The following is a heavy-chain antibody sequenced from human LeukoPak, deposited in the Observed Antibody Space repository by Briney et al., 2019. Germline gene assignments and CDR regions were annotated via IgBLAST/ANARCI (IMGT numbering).Heavy chain of an antibody. V-gene: IGHV1-2*02. Sequence: ASVKLSCKASGYTFTGYYIHWVRQAPGPGLEWMGWIKPNSGGTNYAQKFQGRVTMTGDTSISTAYMELSRLRSDDTAVYYCARDGVDTMISAFDIWGQGTMVTVSS. J-gene: IGHJ3*02. CDR3: ARDGVDTMISAFDI. CDR2: IKPNSGGT. CDR1: GYTFTGYY. D-gene: IGHD3-22*01.